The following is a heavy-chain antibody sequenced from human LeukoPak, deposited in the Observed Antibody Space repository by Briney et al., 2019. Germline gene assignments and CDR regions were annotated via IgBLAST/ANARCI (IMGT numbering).Heavy chain of an antibody. CDR2: INPNSGGT. Sequence: ASVKVSCKASGYTFTGYYMHWVRQAPGQGLEWIGWINPNSGGTNYAQKFQGRVTMTRDTSISTAYMELSRLRSDDTAVYYCARSGIVGATPLGGAFDIWGQGTMVTVSS. J-gene: IGHJ3*02. CDR3: ARSGIVGATPLGGAFDI. D-gene: IGHD1-26*01. V-gene: IGHV1-2*02. CDR1: GYTFTGYY.